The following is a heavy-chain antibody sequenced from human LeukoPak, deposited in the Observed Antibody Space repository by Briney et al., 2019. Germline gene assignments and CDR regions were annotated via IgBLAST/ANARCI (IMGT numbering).Heavy chain of an antibody. V-gene: IGHV3-23*01. D-gene: IGHD1-20*01. CDR3: AELLTGTTSNFDY. CDR1: GFTFSSYA. J-gene: IGHJ4*02. CDR2: ISGSGGST. Sequence: GGSLRLSCAASGFTFSSYAMSWVRQAPGKGLEWVSAISGSGGSTYYADSVKGRFTISRDNSENTLYLQMNSLRAEDTAVYYCAELLTGTTSNFDYWGQGTLVTVSS.